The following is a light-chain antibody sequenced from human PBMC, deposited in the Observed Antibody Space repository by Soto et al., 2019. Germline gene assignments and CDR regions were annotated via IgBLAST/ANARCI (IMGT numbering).Light chain of an antibody. CDR1: QSVSSY. CDR2: GAS. Sequence: EMVMTQSPATLSVSPGERATLSCRASQSVSSYLGWYQQKPGQPPRLLIYGASTRATGIPARFSGSGSGTEFTLTISSLQPEDFAVYYCQQYSDWPPRFGQGTKVEIK. J-gene: IGKJ1*01. V-gene: IGKV3-15*01. CDR3: QQYSDWPPR.